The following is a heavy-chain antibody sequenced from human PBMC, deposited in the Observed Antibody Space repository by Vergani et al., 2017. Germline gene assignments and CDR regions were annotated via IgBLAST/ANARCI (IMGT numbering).Heavy chain of an antibody. CDR2: IYYSGST. Sequence: QMQMQESGPGLVKPSETLSLTCAVSGGSISRSSYYWGWIRQPPGKGLEWIGSIYYSGSTYYNPSLKSRVTISVDTSKNQFSLKVRSVTAADTAVYYCVRRDTRSSLHYYYGMDVWGQGTTVTVSS. J-gene: IGHJ6*02. CDR3: VRRDTRSSLHYYYGMDV. D-gene: IGHD3-22*01. CDR1: GGSISRSSYY. V-gene: IGHV4-39*01.